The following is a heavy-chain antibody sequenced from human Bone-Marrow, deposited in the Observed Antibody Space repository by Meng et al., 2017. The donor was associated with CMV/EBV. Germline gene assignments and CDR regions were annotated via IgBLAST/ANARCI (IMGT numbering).Heavy chain of an antibody. J-gene: IGHJ6*02. CDR1: GFTFSSYA. D-gene: IGHD1-14*01. Sequence: GESLKISCAASGFTFSSYAMHWVRQAPGKGLEWVAVISYDGSNKYYADSVKGRFTISRDNSKNTLYLQMNSLRAEDTAVYYCASGILPWNYYYGMDVWGQGTTVTGSS. CDR3: ASGILPWNYYYGMDV. CDR2: ISYDGSNK. V-gene: IGHV3-30-3*01.